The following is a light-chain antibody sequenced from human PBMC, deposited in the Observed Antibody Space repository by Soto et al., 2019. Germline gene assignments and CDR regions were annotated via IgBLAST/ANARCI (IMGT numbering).Light chain of an antibody. CDR1: QSVSSN. V-gene: IGKV3-15*01. Sequence: EIVMTQSTATLSVSPGERATLSCRASQSVSSNLAWYQQKPGQAPRLLIYGASTRATGIPARFSGSGSGTEFTLTISSLQSEDFAVYYCQQYNNWPPTFVQGTRLEIK. J-gene: IGKJ5*01. CDR3: QQYNNWPPT. CDR2: GAS.